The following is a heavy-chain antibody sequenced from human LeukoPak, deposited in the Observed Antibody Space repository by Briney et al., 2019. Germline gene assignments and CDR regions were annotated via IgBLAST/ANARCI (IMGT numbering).Heavy chain of an antibody. CDR3: ARAGGTMVRGVIYFDY. Sequence: GESLKISCKGSGYSFTSYWIGWVRQMPGKGPEWMGIIYPGDSDTKYSPSFQGQVTISADKSISTAYLQWSSLKASDTAVYYCARAGGTMVRGVIYFDYWGQGTLVTVSS. CDR1: GYSFTSYW. D-gene: IGHD3-10*01. CDR2: IYPGDSDT. J-gene: IGHJ4*02. V-gene: IGHV5-51*01.